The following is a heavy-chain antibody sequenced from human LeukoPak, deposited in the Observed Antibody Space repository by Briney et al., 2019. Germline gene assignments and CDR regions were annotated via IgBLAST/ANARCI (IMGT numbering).Heavy chain of an antibody. CDR1: GGSFSGYY. D-gene: IGHD3-3*01. J-gene: IGHJ4*02. V-gene: IGHV4-34*01. Sequence: PSETLSLTCAVYGGSFSGYYWSWIRQPPGKGPEWIGEINHSGSTNYNPSLKSRVTISVDTSKNQFSLKLSSVTAADTAVYYCASRDYDFWSGYYRGFDYWGQGTLVTVSS. CDR3: ASRDYDFWSGYYRGFDY. CDR2: INHSGST.